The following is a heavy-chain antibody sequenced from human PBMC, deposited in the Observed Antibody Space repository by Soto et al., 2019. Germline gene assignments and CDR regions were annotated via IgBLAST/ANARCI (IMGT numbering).Heavy chain of an antibody. V-gene: IGHV4-59*01. CDR3: ARGYTVGTFDY. Sequence: SETLSLTCTVSGGSISSYYWSWIRQPPGKGLEWIGYIYYSGSTNYNPSLKSRVTISVDTSKNQFSLKLSSVTAADTAVYYCARGYTVGTFDYWGQGTLVTVSS. CDR2: IYYSGST. CDR1: GGSISSYY. J-gene: IGHJ4*02. D-gene: IGHD3-16*02.